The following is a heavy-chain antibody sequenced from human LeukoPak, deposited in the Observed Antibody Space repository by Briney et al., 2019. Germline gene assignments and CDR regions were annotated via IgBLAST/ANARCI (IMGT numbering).Heavy chain of an antibody. J-gene: IGHJ4*02. CDR1: GGSISSGGYY. Sequence: SETLSLTCTVSGGSISSGGYYWSWIRQHPGKGLEWIGYIYYSGSTYYNPSLKSRITISVDTSKNQFSLKLSSVTAADTAVYYCARGGDWTYQFDYWGQGTLVTVSS. CDR2: IYYSGST. CDR3: ARGGDWTYQFDY. V-gene: IGHV4-31*03. D-gene: IGHD1-7*01.